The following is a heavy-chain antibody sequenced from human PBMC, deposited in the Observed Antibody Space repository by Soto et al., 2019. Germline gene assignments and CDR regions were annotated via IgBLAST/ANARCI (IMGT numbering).Heavy chain of an antibody. Sequence: PGGSLRLSCSASGFTFSAYSIHWVRQAPGKGLEYVAAISSNGGNTYYTDSVKGRFTISRDNSKNTLYLQMSSLRPEDTAVYYCVKPPIGADEFPAEYWGQGTQVTVSS. CDR1: GFTFSAYS. D-gene: IGHD3-10*01. V-gene: IGHV3-64D*06. J-gene: IGHJ4*02. CDR2: ISSNGGNT. CDR3: VKPPIGADEFPAEY.